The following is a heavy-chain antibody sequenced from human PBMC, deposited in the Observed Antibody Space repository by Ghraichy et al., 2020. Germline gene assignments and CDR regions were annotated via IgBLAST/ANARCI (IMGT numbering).Heavy chain of an antibody. Sequence: GGSLRLSCAASGFTFSSYAIHWVRQAPGKGLEWVAVISYDGSNKFYADSVKGRFTISRDNSKNTLYLQMNSLRVEDTAVYYCARGDYGDFSHFDLWGRGTLVTVSS. V-gene: IGHV3-30-3*01. J-gene: IGHJ2*01. CDR1: GFTFSSYA. CDR3: ARGDYGDFSHFDL. D-gene: IGHD4-17*01. CDR2: ISYDGSNK.